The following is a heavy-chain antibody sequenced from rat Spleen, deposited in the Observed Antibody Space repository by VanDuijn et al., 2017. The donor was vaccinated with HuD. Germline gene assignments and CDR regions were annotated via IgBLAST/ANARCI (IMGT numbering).Heavy chain of an antibody. CDR1: DFTFSDYG. D-gene: IGHD4-3*01. CDR3: ARRALRYNSGFANWFTY. Sequence: EVQLVESGGGLVQPGRSLRLSCVVSDFTFSDYGMAWVRQTPTKGLEWVASISTGGGNTYYRDSVKGRFTVSRDDAKNTQYLQMDSLRSEETATYYCARRALRYNSGFANWFTYWGQGTLVTVSS. CDR2: ISTGGGNT. J-gene: IGHJ3*01. V-gene: IGHV5S14*01.